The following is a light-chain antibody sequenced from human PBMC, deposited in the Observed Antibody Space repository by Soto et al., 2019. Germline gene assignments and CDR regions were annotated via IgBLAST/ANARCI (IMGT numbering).Light chain of an antibody. Sequence: PAERVTLSCRASQSVSSSYLTWYQQKPGQAPRLLIYGASNRVTGIPARFSGSGSGTDFTLTISSLETEDFAVYYCQQRSSWPPTFGQGTKVDI. CDR3: QQRSSWPPT. J-gene: IGKJ1*01. CDR1: QSVSSSY. V-gene: IGKV3D-20*02. CDR2: GAS.